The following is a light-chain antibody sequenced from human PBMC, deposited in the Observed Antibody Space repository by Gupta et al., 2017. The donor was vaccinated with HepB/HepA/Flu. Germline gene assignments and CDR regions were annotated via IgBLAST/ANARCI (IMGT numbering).Light chain of an antibody. J-gene: IGKJ1*01. V-gene: IGKV3-15*01. Sequence: MTPLPASHSDSPGERATLSCRASQSVSSNLAWYQQKPGQAPRLLIYGASTRATGIPARFSGSGSGTEFTLTISSLQSEDFAVYYCQQYNNWPPWTFGQGTKVEIK. CDR3: QQYNNWPPWT. CDR1: QSVSSN. CDR2: GAS.